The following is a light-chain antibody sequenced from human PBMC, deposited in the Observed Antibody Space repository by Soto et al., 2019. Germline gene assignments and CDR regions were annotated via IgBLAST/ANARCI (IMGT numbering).Light chain of an antibody. CDR3: QSYDSSLSGWV. V-gene: IGLV1-40*01. J-gene: IGLJ3*02. CDR1: NSNIGAGYD. Sequence: QSVLTQPPSVSGAPGQRDTISCTGYNSNIGAGYDVHWYQQLPGTAPKLQIYGNSNRPSGVPDRFSAAKSGTAASLAIPGLQAEDEADYYCQSYDSSLSGWVFGGGTKLTVL. CDR2: GNS.